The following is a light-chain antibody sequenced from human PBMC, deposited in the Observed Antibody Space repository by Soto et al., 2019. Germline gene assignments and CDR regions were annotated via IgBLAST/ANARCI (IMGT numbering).Light chain of an antibody. CDR1: QSITNY. V-gene: IGKV1-39*01. CDR2: AAS. CDR3: QQRDSYPYT. J-gene: IGKJ2*01. Sequence: DIQMTQSPYSLSVSVGDRVTITCRASQSITNYLNWYQQKPGKAPKLLVYAASSLQSGVPSRFSGNGSGTDFTLTISSLQPEDFANYYCQQRDSYPYTFGQGTKLEIK.